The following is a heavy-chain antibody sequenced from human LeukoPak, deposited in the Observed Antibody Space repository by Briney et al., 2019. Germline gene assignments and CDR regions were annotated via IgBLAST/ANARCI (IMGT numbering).Heavy chain of an antibody. J-gene: IGHJ4*02. D-gene: IGHD1-26*01. Sequence: GSLRLSCAASGFTFSSYSMNWVRQAPGKGLEWVSSISSSSSYIYHADPVKGRFTISRDNAKNSLYLQMNSLRAEDTAVYHCARDWELPAAYFDYWGQGTLVTVSS. CDR2: ISSSSSYI. V-gene: IGHV3-21*01. CDR1: GFTFSSYS. CDR3: ARDWELPAAYFDY.